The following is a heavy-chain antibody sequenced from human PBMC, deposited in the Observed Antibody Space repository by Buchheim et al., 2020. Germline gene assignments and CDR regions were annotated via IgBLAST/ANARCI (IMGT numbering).Heavy chain of an antibody. CDR2: ICHDGSNK. J-gene: IGHJ4*02. D-gene: IGHD1-1*01. Sequence: QVQLVESGGGVVQPGRSLRLSCAASGFTISSYGMHWVRQAPGKGLEWVAIICHDGSNKYYADSVKGRFTISKDNSKNTLYLQMDSLSAEDTAVYYCATWRGGWNACDYWGQGTL. CDR1: GFTISSYG. V-gene: IGHV3-33*03. CDR3: ATWRGGWNACDY.